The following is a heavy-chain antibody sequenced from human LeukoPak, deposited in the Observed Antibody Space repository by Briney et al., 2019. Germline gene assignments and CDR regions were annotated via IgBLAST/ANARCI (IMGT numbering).Heavy chain of an antibody. CDR3: ARDRDITMVRGVSGYFDY. Sequence: GGSLRLSCAASGFTFSSYSMNWVRQAPGKGLEWVSSISSSSSYIYYADSVKGRFTISRDNAKNSLYLQMNSLRAEDTAVYYCARDRDITMVRGVSGYFDYWGQGTLVTVSS. CDR1: GFTFSSYS. V-gene: IGHV3-21*01. D-gene: IGHD3-10*01. J-gene: IGHJ4*02. CDR2: ISSSSSYI.